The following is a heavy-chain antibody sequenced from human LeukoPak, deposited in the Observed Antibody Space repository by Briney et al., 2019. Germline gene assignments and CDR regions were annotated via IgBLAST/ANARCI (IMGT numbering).Heavy chain of an antibody. CDR3: ARSVSGSYYNFEYYYGMDV. Sequence: QPGRSLRLSCAASGFTFSSYGMHWVRQAPGKGLEWVAVIWYDGSNKYYADSVKGRFTISRDNSKNTLYLQMNSLRAEDTAVYYCARSVSGSYYNFEYYYGMDVWGQGTTVTVSS. V-gene: IGHV3-33*01. J-gene: IGHJ6*02. D-gene: IGHD3-10*01. CDR2: IWYDGSNK. CDR1: GFTFSSYG.